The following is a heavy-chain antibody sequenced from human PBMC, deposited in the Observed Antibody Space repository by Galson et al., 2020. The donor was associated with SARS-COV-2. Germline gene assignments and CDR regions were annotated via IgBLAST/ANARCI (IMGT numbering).Heavy chain of an antibody. Sequence: GGSLRLSCAASGFTFSSYAMNWVRQAPGKGLEWVAIIRYDGSNTYYGDSVKGRFTISRDNSKNTLHLQMNSLRAEDTAVYYCAKGPRYYDSSGVFDYWGQGTLVIVSS. CDR2: IRYDGSNT. D-gene: IGHD3-22*01. CDR1: GFTFSSYA. V-gene: IGHV3-30*02. CDR3: AKGPRYYDSSGVFDY. J-gene: IGHJ4*02.